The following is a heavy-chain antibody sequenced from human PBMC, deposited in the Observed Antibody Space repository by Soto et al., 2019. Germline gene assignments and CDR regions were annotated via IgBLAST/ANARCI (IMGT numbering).Heavy chain of an antibody. D-gene: IGHD6-6*01. Sequence: QVQLQESGPGLVKPSETLSLTCTVSGGSISSYYWSWIRQPPGKGLEWIGYIYYSGSTNYNPSLKSRVTISVDTSKNQFSLKLSSVTAADTAVYYCARHEYRSSGYFDYWGQGTLVTVSS. CDR3: ARHEYRSSGYFDY. V-gene: IGHV4-59*08. J-gene: IGHJ4*02. CDR1: GGSISSYY. CDR2: IYYSGST.